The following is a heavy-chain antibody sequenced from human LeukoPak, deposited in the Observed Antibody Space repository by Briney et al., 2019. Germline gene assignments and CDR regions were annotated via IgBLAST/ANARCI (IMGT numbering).Heavy chain of an antibody. Sequence: GGSLRLSCAASGFTFSTYEMNWVRQAPGQGLEWVSHISSSDSTTYYADAVKGRFTISRDNAKNSLYLQMNSLRAEDTAVYYCASPRYYFDYWGQGTLVTVSS. D-gene: IGHD3-3*01. CDR3: ASPRYYFDY. V-gene: IGHV3-48*03. CDR2: ISSSDSTT. J-gene: IGHJ4*02. CDR1: GFTFSTYE.